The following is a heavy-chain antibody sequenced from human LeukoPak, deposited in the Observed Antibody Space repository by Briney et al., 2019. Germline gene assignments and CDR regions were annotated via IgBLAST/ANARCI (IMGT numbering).Heavy chain of an antibody. Sequence: GGSLRLSCAASGFTFSNHGMNWVRQAPGKGLEWLSGVSPPGGGTYYADSVKGRFTISRDDSKNTLSLQMNSLRAEDAAVYFCAKAPVTSCRGAYCYPFDSWGQGTLVTVSS. D-gene: IGHD2-21*01. CDR3: AKAPVTSCRGAYCYPFDS. CDR2: VSPPGGGT. V-gene: IGHV3-23*01. J-gene: IGHJ4*02. CDR1: GFTFSNHG.